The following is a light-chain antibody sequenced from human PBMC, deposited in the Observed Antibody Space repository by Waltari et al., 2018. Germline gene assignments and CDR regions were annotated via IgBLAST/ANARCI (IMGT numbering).Light chain of an antibody. J-gene: IGLJ2*01. CDR3: YSTDSSGNLGV. CDR1: GVAKNY. V-gene: IGLV3-10*01. Sequence: SYELPQPPSVSVSPGQTARITCSGDGVAKNYAYWYWQRSGHATVWVIYEDSKRPSGMPERLSCSTSGTMATLAISGAQVEDEADYYCYSTDSSGNLGVFGGGTKLTVL. CDR2: EDS.